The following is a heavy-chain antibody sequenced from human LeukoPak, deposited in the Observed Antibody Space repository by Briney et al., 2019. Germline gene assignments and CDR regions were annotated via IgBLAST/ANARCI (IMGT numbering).Heavy chain of an antibody. Sequence: ASVKVSCKASGGTFSSYAISWVRQAPGQGLEWMGGIIPIFGTANYARKLQGRVTITADESTSTAYMELSSLRSEDTAVYYCARGSLFQQQLVLDYWGQGTLVTVSS. D-gene: IGHD6-13*01. V-gene: IGHV1-69*01. J-gene: IGHJ4*02. CDR2: IIPIFGTA. CDR3: ARGSLFQQQLVLDY. CDR1: GGTFSSYA.